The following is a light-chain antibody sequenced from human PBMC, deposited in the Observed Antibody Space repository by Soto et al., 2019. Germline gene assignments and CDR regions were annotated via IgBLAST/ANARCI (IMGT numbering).Light chain of an antibody. Sequence: QSVLTQPASVSGSPGQSITISCTGTSSDVGGSNYVSWYQQHPGKAPKLMIYDVNNRPSGISNRFSGSKSGNTASLTTSGLQAEDEADYYCSSYRSGSTLVFGGGTKLTVL. CDR3: SSYRSGSTLV. V-gene: IGLV2-14*01. CDR1: SSDVGGSNY. J-gene: IGLJ2*01. CDR2: DVN.